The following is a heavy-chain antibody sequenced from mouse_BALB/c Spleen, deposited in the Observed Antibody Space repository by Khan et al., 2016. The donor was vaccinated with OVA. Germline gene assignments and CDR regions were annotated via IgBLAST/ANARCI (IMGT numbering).Heavy chain of an antibody. V-gene: IGHV5-6*01. CDR3: ASHLTGSFAY. D-gene: IGHD4-1*01. Sequence: EVELVESGGDLVKPGGSLNLSCAASGFTFSNYGISWVRQIPEKRQEWVATINSDGTYTYYPDSVKGRFTISRNNAKNTLYLEMGSLKSEDTAMYYCASHLTGSFAYWGQGTLVTVSS. CDR2: INSDGTYT. J-gene: IGHJ3*01. CDR1: GFTFSNYG.